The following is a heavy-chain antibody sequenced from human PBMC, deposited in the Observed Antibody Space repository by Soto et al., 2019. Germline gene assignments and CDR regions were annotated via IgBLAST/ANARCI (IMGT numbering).Heavy chain of an antibody. V-gene: IGHV3-49*03. CDR3: TRDQNQLIDYYYYYMDV. CDR2: IRSKAYGGTT. CDR1: GFTFGDYA. D-gene: IGHD5-18*01. J-gene: IGHJ6*03. Sequence: PGGSLRLSCTASGFTFGDYAMSWFRQAPGKGLEWVGFIRSKAYGGTTEYAASVKGRFTISRDDSKSIAYLQMNSLKTEDTAVYYCTRDQNQLIDYYYYYMDVWGKGTTVTVSS.